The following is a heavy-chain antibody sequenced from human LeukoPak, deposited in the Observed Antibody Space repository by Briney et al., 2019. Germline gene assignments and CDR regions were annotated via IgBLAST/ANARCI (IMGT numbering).Heavy chain of an antibody. Sequence: GGSLRLSCAASGFTFSSYAMSWVRQTPGKGLEWVSAISGSGGSTYYADSVKGRFTISRDNSKNTLYLQVNSLRAEDTAVYYCAKYDTVTFDYWGQGTLVTVSS. J-gene: IGHJ4*02. V-gene: IGHV3-23*01. D-gene: IGHD4-17*01. CDR1: GFTFSSYA. CDR2: ISGSGGST. CDR3: AKYDTVTFDY.